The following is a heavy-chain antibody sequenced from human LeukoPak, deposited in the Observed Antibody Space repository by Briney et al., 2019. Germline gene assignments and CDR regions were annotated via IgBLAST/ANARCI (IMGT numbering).Heavy chain of an antibody. V-gene: IGHV1-2*02. Sequence: GASVKVSCKASGYTFTSYDINWVRQAPGQGLEWMGWINPNSGGTNYAQKFQGRVTMTRDTSISTAYMELSRLRSDDTAVYYCARGRPRYCSSTSCYKTPLFDYWGQGTLVTVSS. CDR2: INPNSGGT. J-gene: IGHJ4*02. CDR3: ARGRPRYCSSTSCYKTPLFDY. D-gene: IGHD2-2*02. CDR1: GYTFTSYD.